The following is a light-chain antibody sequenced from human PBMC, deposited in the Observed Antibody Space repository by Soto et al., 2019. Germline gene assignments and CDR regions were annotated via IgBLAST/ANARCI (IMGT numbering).Light chain of an antibody. CDR1: ESVDSSY. CDR3: QQYGSSPRT. CDR2: AAG. J-gene: IGKJ2*01. V-gene: IGKV3-20*01. Sequence: EIVLTQSPGTLSLSPGERATLSCRASESVDSSYLAWYQQKPGQAPRLLMYAAGTRATGIPDRFSGSGSGTDFTLTISRLEPEDYAVYYCQQYGSSPRTFGQVTKLEIK.